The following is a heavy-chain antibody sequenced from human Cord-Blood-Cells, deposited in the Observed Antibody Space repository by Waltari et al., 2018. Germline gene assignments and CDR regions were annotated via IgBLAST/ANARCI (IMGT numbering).Heavy chain of an antibody. V-gene: IGHV4-59*01. CDR3: ARVPYGDYEGDGDY. D-gene: IGHD4-17*01. Sequence: QVQLQESGPGLVKPSETLSLTCTVSAGSISSYYRSWIRQTPGKGLEWIGYIYYSGSTNYNPSLKSRVTISVDTSKNQFSLKLSSVTAADTAVYYCARVPYGDYEGDGDYWGQGTLVTVSS. CDR1: AGSISSYY. J-gene: IGHJ4*02. CDR2: IYYSGST.